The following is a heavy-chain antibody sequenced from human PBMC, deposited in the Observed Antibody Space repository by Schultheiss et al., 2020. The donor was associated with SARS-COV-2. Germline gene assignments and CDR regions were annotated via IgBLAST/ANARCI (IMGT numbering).Heavy chain of an antibody. V-gene: IGHV3-30*04. D-gene: IGHD5-24*01. CDR1: GFTFSSYA. CDR3: ARGWRSFHMDV. J-gene: IGHJ6*03. CDR2: ISYNGSNK. Sequence: GESLKISCAASGFTFSSYAMQWVRQAPGKGLEWVAVISYNGSNKYYADSVKGRYTISRDNSKNTLYLQMNSLRAEDTAVYYCARGWRSFHMDVWGKGTTVTVSS.